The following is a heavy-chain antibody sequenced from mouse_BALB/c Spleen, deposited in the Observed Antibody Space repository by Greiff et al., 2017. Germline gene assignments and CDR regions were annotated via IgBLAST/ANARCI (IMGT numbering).Heavy chain of an antibody. J-gene: IGHJ2*01. CDR3: ARQGGNWDDGWGDFDY. D-gene: IGHD4-1*01. CDR1: GYSFTSYW. CDR2: IHPSDSET. Sequence: QVQLKQPGAELVRPGASVKLSCKASGYSFTSYWMNWVKQRPGQGLEWIGMIHPSDSETRLNQKFKDKATLTVDKSSSTAYMQLSSPTSEDSAVYYCARQGGNWDDGWGDFDYWGQGTTLTVSS. V-gene: IGHV1-61*01.